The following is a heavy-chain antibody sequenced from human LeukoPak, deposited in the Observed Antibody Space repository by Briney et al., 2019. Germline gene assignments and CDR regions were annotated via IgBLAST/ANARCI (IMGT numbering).Heavy chain of an antibody. D-gene: IGHD2-2*01. J-gene: IGHJ4*02. CDR2: ISSSINYI. CDR1: GFTLSIYS. CDR3: ARGVRYCTSTTCTPDY. Sequence: PGRSLRLSCAASGFTLSIYSMNWVRQAPGKGLEWVSSISSSINYIYYADSVKGRFTISRDNAKNSLYLQMNSLRAEDTAVYYCARGVRYCTSTTCTPDYWGQGTLVTVSS. V-gene: IGHV3-21*01.